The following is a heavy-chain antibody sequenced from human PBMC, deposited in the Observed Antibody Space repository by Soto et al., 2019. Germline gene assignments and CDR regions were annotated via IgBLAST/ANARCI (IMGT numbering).Heavy chain of an antibody. V-gene: IGHV3-23*01. Sequence: EVQLLESGGDLVQPGGSLRLSCAASGFIFSNYAMTWVRQAPGKGPEWVSTFTSGGSTYYRDTVKGRFTISRDNSKNTLYLQMNSLRAEDTAVYYCARTDKYNSQSSGWANRFDYWGQGNLVTVSS. D-gene: IGHD6-19*01. CDR2: FTSGGST. CDR1: GFIFSNYA. J-gene: IGHJ4*02. CDR3: ARTDKYNSQSSGWANRFDY.